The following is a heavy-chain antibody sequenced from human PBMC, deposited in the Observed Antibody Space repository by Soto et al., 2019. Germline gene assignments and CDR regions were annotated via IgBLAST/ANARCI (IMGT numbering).Heavy chain of an antibody. Sequence: GGSLRLSCAASGFTLRSYWMSWVRQAPGKGLEWLATIKTDASEKKYVDSVKGRFTVSRDNAKNSLYLQMDSLRAEDTAVYYCSRDSGGGSGSSVIQYLVCWGRGTLVAVSS. CDR2: IKTDASEK. D-gene: IGHD3-10*01. J-gene: IGHJ4*01. V-gene: IGHV3-7*01. CDR3: SRDSGGGSGSSVIQYLVC. CDR1: GFTLRSYW.